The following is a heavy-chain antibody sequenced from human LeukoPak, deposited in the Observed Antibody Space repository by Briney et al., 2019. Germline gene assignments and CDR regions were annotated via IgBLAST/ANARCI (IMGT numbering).Heavy chain of an antibody. J-gene: IGHJ4*02. CDR2: ISSSSSYI. CDR3: ARDGTGTTLPDY. V-gene: IGHV3-21*01. D-gene: IGHD1-7*01. CDR1: GFTFSSYS. Sequence: KAGGSLRLSCAASGFTFSSYSMTWVRQAPGKGLEWVSSISSSSSYIYYADSVKGRFTISRDNAKNSLYPQMNSLRAEDTAVYYCARDGTGTTLPDYWGQGTLVTVSS.